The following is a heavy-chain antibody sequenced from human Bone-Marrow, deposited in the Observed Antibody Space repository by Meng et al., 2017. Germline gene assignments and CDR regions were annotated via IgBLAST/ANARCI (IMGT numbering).Heavy chain of an antibody. Sequence: GGSLRLSCAASQFTFNTYTMHWIRQAPGKGLEWLAVISYDGNDKEYADSVKGRFTVSRDNSKNTLYLQMNSLRPDDTALYYCARGGQWLVRWTIEYWGQGTLVTVS. V-gene: IGHV3-30*04. CDR3: ARGGQWLVRWTIEY. CDR1: QFTFNTYT. D-gene: IGHD6-19*01. J-gene: IGHJ4*02. CDR2: ISYDGNDK.